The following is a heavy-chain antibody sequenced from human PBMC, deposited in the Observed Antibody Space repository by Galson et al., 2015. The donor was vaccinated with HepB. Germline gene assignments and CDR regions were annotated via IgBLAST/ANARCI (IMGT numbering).Heavy chain of an antibody. CDR2: TYYRSTGRY. Sequence: CAISGDSVSGSGVGWVWIRQSPSRGLEWLGATYYRSTGRYDYAVSVKSRISLIPATANNQFSLQLHPVTPEDTAVYYCARGFRNAFDIWGQGTVVTVSS. D-gene: IGHD3-10*01. CDR1: GDSVSGSGVG. V-gene: IGHV6-1*01. CDR3: ARGFRNAFDI. J-gene: IGHJ3*02.